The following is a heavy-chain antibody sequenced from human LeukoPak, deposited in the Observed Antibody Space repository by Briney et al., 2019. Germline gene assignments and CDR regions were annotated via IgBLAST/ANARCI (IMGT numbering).Heavy chain of an antibody. J-gene: IGHJ4*02. CDR1: GFTFSTYA. CDR3: ATLSLNWNYNHYFDF. V-gene: IGHV3-30*02. D-gene: IGHD1-7*01. CDR2: IRSDGSNK. Sequence: GGSLRLSCAASGFTFSTYAMHWIRQAPGRGLEWVAFIRSDGSNKNYADSVKGRFTISRDNSKNTLYLQMNSLRVEDTGVYYCATLSLNWNYNHYFDFWGQGTLVAISS.